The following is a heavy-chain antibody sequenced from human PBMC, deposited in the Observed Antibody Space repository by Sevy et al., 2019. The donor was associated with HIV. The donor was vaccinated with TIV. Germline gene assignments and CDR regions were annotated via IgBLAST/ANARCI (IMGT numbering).Heavy chain of an antibody. CDR1: GFTYNGYG. CDR3: ARESIAVAGIGYYFHY. CDR2: IWYDGSNK. J-gene: IGHJ4*02. V-gene: IGHV3-33*01. Sequence: GGSLRLSCAAFGFTYNGYGMHWVRQAPGKGLEWVAVIWYDGSNKEYADSMKGRFTISRDNSKNTLYLQMNNLRAEDTAVYYCARESIAVAGIGYYFHYWGQGTLVTVSS. D-gene: IGHD6-19*01.